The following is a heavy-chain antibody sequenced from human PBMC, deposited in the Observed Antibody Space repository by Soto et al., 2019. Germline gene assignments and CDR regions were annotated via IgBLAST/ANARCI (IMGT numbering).Heavy chain of an antibody. Sequence: GGSLRLSCVASGFSLSDYAVNWVRQAPGKGLEWVSFISSDSRTIYYADSVEGRFTVSRDNARNSVSLQMDSLRDEDAAVYYCARIKLVDWFFINVDVYDMDVWGQGTPVTVSS. D-gene: IGHD3-3*01. CDR1: GFSLSDYA. J-gene: IGHJ6*02. CDR3: ARIKLVDWFFINVDVYDMDV. CDR2: ISSDSRTI. V-gene: IGHV3-48*02.